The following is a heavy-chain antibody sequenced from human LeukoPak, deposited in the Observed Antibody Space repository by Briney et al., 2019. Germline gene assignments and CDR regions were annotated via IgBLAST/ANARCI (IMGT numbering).Heavy chain of an antibody. Sequence: GGSLRLSCAASGFTFSSYEMNWVRQAPGKGLEWVSCISSSGSTIYYADSVKGRFTISRDNAKNSLYLQMNSLRAEDTAVYYCASLTVVTDYFDYWGQGTLVTVSS. J-gene: IGHJ4*02. CDR1: GFTFSSYE. D-gene: IGHD4-23*01. V-gene: IGHV3-48*03. CDR3: ASLTVVTDYFDY. CDR2: ISSSGSTI.